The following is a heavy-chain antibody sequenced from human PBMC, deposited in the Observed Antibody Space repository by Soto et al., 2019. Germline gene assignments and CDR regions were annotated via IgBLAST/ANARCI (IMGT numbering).Heavy chain of an antibody. J-gene: IGHJ6*02. CDR2: IGAASDT. CDR3: ARGVLGPGDYYYGMDV. Sequence: LRLSFAASGFTFSNYDMRWVRQAPGEGLEWVSGIGAASDTYYPVSVQGRFTVSRDNAKKSLYLQMNSLRAGDTAVYYCARGVLGPGDYYYGMDVWGQGTTVTVSS. V-gene: IGHV3-13*01. D-gene: IGHD7-27*01. CDR1: GFTFSNYD.